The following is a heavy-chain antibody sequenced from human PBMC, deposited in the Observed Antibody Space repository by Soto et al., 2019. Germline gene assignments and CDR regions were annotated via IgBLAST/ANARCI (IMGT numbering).Heavy chain of an antibody. V-gene: IGHV3-30-3*01. CDR2: ISYDGSNK. J-gene: IGHJ4*02. CDR1: GFTFSSYA. Sequence: GGSLRLSCAASGFTFSSYAMHWVRQAPGKGLEWVAVISYDGSNKYYADSVKGRFTISSDNSKNTLYLQMNSLRAEDTAVYYCARVGSGYYFDYWGQGTLVTVSS. CDR3: ARVGSGYYFDY. D-gene: IGHD3-22*01.